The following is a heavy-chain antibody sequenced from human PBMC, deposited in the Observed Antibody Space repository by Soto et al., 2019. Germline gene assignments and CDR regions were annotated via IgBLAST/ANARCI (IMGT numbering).Heavy chain of an antibody. V-gene: IGHV4-30-2*01. CDR3: ARGGISMFDY. D-gene: IGHD2-21*01. CDR1: GGSISSGGYS. J-gene: IGHJ4*02. CDR2: IYHSGST. Sequence: QLQLQESGSGLVKPSQTLSLTCAVSGGSISSGGYSWSWIRQPPGKGLEWIGYIYHSGSTYYNPALHSRVTTSVDRSKNQCSLKLSSVTAADTAVYYCARGGISMFDYWGQGTLVTVSS.